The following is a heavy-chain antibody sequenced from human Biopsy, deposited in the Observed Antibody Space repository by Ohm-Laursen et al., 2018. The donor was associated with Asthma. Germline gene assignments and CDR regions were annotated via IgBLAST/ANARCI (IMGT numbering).Heavy chain of an antibody. D-gene: IGHD3-3*01. V-gene: IGHV3-7*01. J-gene: IGHJ1*01. CDR2: IKHDGSEK. CDR3: ARTFHLWSPYHAEHYQL. CDR1: GFTFGDYC. Sequence: SLRLSCAASGFTFGDYCMSWVRQVPGQGLEWVANIKHDGSEKNHVDSLKGRFTISRDNAKNLLFLQMNGLRAEDTAVYYCARTFHLWSPYHAEHYQLWGQGTLVTVSS.